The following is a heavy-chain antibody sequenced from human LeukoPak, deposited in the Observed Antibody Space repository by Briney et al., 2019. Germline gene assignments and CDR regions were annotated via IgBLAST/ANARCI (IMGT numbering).Heavy chain of an antibody. CDR3: ARQQGGYSYATPYYYYYYMDV. CDR1: GGSISSSSYY. Sequence: SETLSLTCTVSGGSISSSSYYWGWIRQPPGKGLEWIGSIYYSGSTYYNPSLKSRVTISVDTSKNQFSLKLSSVTAADTAVYYCARQQGGYSYATPYYYYYYMDVRGKGTTVTISS. D-gene: IGHD5-18*01. V-gene: IGHV4-39*01. CDR2: IYYSGST. J-gene: IGHJ6*03.